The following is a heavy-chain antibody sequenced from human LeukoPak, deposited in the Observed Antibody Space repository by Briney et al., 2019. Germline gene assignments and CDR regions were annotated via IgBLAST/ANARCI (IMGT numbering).Heavy chain of an antibody. V-gene: IGHV3-7*01. D-gene: IGHD6-19*01. J-gene: IGHJ6*03. CDR3: ARARRDSSGWYPQYYYYMDV. CDR1: GFTLSSYS. Sequence: PGGSLRLSCAAFGFTLSSYSMNWVRQAPGKGLEWVANIKQDGSEKYYVDSVKGRFTISRDNAKNSLYLQMNSLRAEDTAVYYCARARRDSSGWYPQYYYYMDVWGKGTTVTVSS. CDR2: IKQDGSEK.